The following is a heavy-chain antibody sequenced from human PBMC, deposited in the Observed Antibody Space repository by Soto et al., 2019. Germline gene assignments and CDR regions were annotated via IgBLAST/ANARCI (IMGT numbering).Heavy chain of an antibody. D-gene: IGHD4-4*01. Sequence: SETLSLTCAVYGGSFSGYYWSWIRQPPGKGLEWIGEINHSGSTNYNPSLKSRVTISVDTSKNQFSLKLSSVTAADTAVYYCARGGGYSNYPGNYYYYYTDVWGKGTTVTVSS. CDR2: INHSGST. J-gene: IGHJ6*03. CDR3: ARGGGYSNYPGNYYYYYTDV. CDR1: GGSFSGYY. V-gene: IGHV4-34*01.